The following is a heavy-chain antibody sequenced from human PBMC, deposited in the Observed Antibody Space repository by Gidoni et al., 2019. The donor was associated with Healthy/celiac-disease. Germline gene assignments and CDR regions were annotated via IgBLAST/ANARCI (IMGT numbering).Heavy chain of an antibody. Sequence: EVQLVESGGGLVQPGGSLKLSCAASGFTFSGSAMHWVRQASGKGLEWVGRIRSKANSYATAYAASVKGRFTISRDDSKNTAYLQMNSLKTEDTAVYYCTTVYGNPPRGGFDYWGQGTLVTVSS. J-gene: IGHJ4*02. CDR1: GFTFSGSA. D-gene: IGHD4-17*01. CDR3: TTVYGNPPRGGFDY. CDR2: IRSKANSYAT. V-gene: IGHV3-73*02.